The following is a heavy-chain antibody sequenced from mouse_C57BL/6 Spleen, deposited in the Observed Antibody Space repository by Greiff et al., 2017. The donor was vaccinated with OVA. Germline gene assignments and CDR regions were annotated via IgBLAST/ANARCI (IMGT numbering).Heavy chain of an antibody. J-gene: IGHJ2*01. CDR2: IYPGSGST. CDR3: ARRGLSYYGFDY. V-gene: IGHV1-55*01. CDR1: GYTFTSYW. D-gene: IGHD1-1*01. Sequence: QVQLKQPGAELVKPGASVKMSCKASGYTFTSYWITWVKQRPGQGLEWIGDIYPGSGSTNYNEKFKSKATLTVDTSSSTAYMQLSSLTSEDSAVYYCARRGLSYYGFDYWGQGTTLTVSS.